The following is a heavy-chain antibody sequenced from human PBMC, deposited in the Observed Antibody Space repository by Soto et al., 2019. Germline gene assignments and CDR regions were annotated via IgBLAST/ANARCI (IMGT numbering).Heavy chain of an antibody. CDR3: ARGAKDSSGYYYPTSYYYYGMDV. V-gene: IGHV1-18*01. Sequence: GASVKVSCKASGYTFTSYGISWVRQAPGQGLEWMGWISAYNGNTNYAQKLQGRVTMTTDTSTSIAYMELRSLRSDDTAVYYCARGAKDSSGYYYPTSYYYYGMDVWGQGATVTVSS. J-gene: IGHJ6*02. D-gene: IGHD3-22*01. CDR1: GYTFTSYG. CDR2: ISAYNGNT.